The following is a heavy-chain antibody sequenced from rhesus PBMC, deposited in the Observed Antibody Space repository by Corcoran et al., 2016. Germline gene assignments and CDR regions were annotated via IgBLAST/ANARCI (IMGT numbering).Heavy chain of an antibody. Sequence: QVQLQESGPGLVKPSETLSLTCAVSGDSISDDYYWTWIRQPPGKGLVGIGDMFGYGGGTNYNPSLQNRVTVSRETAKNQFSLKLASVTAADMAIYYGVGVGGRQLDYGGQGVLVTVSS. V-gene: IGHV4-106*01. CDR1: GDSISDDYY. CDR3: VGVGGRQLDY. D-gene: IGHD6-25*01. CDR2: MFGYGGGT. J-gene: IGHJ4*01.